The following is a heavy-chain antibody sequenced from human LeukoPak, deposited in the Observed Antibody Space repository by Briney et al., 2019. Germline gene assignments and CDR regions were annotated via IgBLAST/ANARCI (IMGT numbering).Heavy chain of an antibody. CDR2: INHSGST. V-gene: IGHV4-34*01. Sequence: SETLSLTCAVYGGSFSGYYRSWIRQPPGKGLEWIGEINHSGSTNYNPSLKSRVTISVDTSKNQFSLKLSSVTAADTAVYYCARALWELRNNWFDPWGQGTLVTVSS. J-gene: IGHJ5*02. D-gene: IGHD1-26*01. CDR3: ARALWELRNNWFDP. CDR1: GGSFSGYY.